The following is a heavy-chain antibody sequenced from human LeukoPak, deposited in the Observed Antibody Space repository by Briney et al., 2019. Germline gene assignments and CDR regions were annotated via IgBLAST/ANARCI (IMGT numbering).Heavy chain of an antibody. CDR1: GYTFTSYG. CDR3: ARETNHYDFWSGHRGDFDY. Sequence: ASVKVSCKASGYTFTSYGISWVRQAHGQGLEWMGWISAYNGNTNYAQKLQGRVTMTTDTSTSTAYMELRSLRSDDTAVYYCARETNHYDFWSGHRGDFDYWGQGTLVTVSS. J-gene: IGHJ4*02. V-gene: IGHV1-18*01. D-gene: IGHD3-3*01. CDR2: ISAYNGNT.